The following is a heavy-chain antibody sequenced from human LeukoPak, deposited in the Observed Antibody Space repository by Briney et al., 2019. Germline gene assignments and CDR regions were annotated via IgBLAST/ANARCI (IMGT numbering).Heavy chain of an antibody. Sequence: ASVTVSFKASGYTFTSYDINWVRQATGQGLEWMGWMNPNSGNTGYAQKFQGRVTMTRNTSISTAYMELSSLRSEDTAVYYCARGPTEYYDILTGYSYYYYYGMDVWGQGTTVTVSS. D-gene: IGHD3-9*01. CDR3: ARGPTEYYDILTGYSYYYYYGMDV. V-gene: IGHV1-8*01. CDR2: MNPNSGNT. CDR1: GYTFTSYD. J-gene: IGHJ6*02.